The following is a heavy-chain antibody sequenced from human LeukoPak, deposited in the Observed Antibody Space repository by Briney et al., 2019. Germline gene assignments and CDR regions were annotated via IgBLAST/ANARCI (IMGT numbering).Heavy chain of an antibody. CDR3: AKGGSSWSRNWFDP. Sequence: PGGSLRLSCAASGFTFSSHAMNWVRQAPGKGLEWVSTISITGASTYYADSVKGRFTISRDNSNNMLYLQIPNLRAEDTALYYCAKGGSSWSRNWFDPWGQGTLVTVSS. J-gene: IGHJ5*02. D-gene: IGHD6-13*01. CDR1: GFTFSSHA. CDR2: ISITGAST. V-gene: IGHV3-23*01.